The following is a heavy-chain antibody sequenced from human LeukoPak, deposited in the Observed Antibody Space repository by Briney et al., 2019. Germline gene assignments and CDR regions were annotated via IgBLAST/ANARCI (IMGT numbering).Heavy chain of an antibody. D-gene: IGHD3-3*01. J-gene: IGHJ4*02. CDR1: GFTFSSYG. Sequence: GGSLRLSCAASGFTFSSYGMHWVRQAPGKGLEWVAVISYDGSSKYYADSVRGRFTISRDNSKNTLYLQMNSLRAEDTAVYYCAKDIAGAFLEWTFYYWGQGTLVTVAS. CDR2: ISYDGSSK. CDR3: AKDIAGAFLEWTFYY. V-gene: IGHV3-30*18.